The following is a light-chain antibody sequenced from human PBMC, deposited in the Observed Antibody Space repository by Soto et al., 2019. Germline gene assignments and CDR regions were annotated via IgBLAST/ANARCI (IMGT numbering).Light chain of an antibody. J-gene: IGLJ1*01. CDR3: SSYAGSNNFV. CDR1: SSDVGYYDY. V-gene: IGLV2-8*01. CDR2: EVT. Sequence: QSVLTQPPSASGFPGQSVTISCTGTSSDVGYYDYVSWYQQHPGKAPKLVIYEVTKRPSGVPDRVSASKSGNTASPTVSGLRAEDEADYYCSSYAGSNNFVFGSGTKLTVL.